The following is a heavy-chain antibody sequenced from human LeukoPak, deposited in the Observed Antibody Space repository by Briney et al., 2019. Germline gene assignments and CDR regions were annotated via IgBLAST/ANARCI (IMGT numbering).Heavy chain of an antibody. CDR3: ARGTATSYYGSGYGCFDY. Sequence: GGSLRLSCAASGFTFSSYSMDWVRQAPGKGLEWVSSISSSSSYIYYADSVKGRFTISRDNAKNSLYLQMNSLRAEDTAVYYCARGTATSYYGSGYGCFDYWGQGTLATVSS. CDR2: ISSSSSYI. V-gene: IGHV3-21*01. D-gene: IGHD3-10*01. J-gene: IGHJ4*02. CDR1: GFTFSSYS.